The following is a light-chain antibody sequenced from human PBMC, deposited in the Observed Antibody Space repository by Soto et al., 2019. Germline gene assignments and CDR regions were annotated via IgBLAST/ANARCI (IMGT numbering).Light chain of an antibody. CDR3: AAWDDSLNGPV. CDR2: RNN. V-gene: IGLV1-44*01. Sequence: QSVLTQPPSASGTPGQRVTISCSASSSNIGSNTVNWYQQLPGTAPKLLMYRNNQRPSEIPDRFSGSKSGTSASLAISGLQSEDEADYYCAAWDDSLNGPVFGGGTKVTVL. CDR1: SSNIGSNT. J-gene: IGLJ2*01.